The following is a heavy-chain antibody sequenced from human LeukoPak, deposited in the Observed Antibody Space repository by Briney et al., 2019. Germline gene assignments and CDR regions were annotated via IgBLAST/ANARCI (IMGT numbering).Heavy chain of an antibody. D-gene: IGHD2-2*01. J-gene: IGHJ4*02. V-gene: IGHV3-23*01. CDR2: ISGSGGST. CDR3: AKCSSTSCPLYYFDY. Sequence: GGXXXXXCAASGFTFSSYAMSWVGQAPGKGLEGVSAISGSGGSTYYADSVKGRFTISRDNSKNTLYLQMNSLRAEDTAVYYCAKCSSTSCPLYYFDYWGQGTLVTVSS. CDR1: GFTFSSYA.